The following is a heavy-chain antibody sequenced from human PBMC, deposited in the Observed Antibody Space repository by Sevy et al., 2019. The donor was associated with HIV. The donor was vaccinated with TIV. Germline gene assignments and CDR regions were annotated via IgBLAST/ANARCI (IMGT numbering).Heavy chain of an antibody. J-gene: IGHJ6*02. D-gene: IGHD3-10*01. CDR3: ARHFFGSGSSEPYYYYYYGMDV. CDR2: IYYSGST. Sequence: SETLSLTCTVSGGSISSSSYYWGWIRQPPGKGMEWIGSIYYSGSTYYNPSLKSRVTISVDTSKNQFSLKLSSVTAADTAVYYCARHFFGSGSSEPYYYYYYGMDVWCQGTTVTVSS. V-gene: IGHV4-39*01. CDR1: GGSISSSSYY.